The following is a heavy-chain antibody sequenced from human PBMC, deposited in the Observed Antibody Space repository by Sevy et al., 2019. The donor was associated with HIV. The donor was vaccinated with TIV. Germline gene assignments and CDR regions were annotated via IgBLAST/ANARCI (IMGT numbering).Heavy chain of an antibody. V-gene: IGHV3-21*01. CDR1: GFSVGSYS. CDR2: ISFTTNNT. D-gene: IGHD3-16*01. CDR3: SSGGGY. Sequence: GGSLRLSCAASGFSVGSYSMNWVRQAPGKGLEWVSFISFTTNNTYYGDSVKGRFTISRDNARNSVYLQMNSLRAEDTAVYHCSSGGGYWGQGTLVTVSS. J-gene: IGHJ4*02.